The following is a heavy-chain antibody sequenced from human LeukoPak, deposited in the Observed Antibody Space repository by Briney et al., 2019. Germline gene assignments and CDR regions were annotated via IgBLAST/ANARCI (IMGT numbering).Heavy chain of an antibody. V-gene: IGHV4-30-4*01. D-gene: IGHD1-14*01. CDR1: GGSISSGDYY. J-gene: IGHJ4*02. CDR2: IYYSGST. CDR3: VIDRGNHVTDY. Sequence: PSETLSLTCTVSGGSISSGDYYWSWIRQPPGKGLEWIGYIYYSGSTYYNPSLKSRVTISVDTSKNQFSLKLSSVTAADTAVYYCVIDRGNHVTDYWGQGTLVTVSS.